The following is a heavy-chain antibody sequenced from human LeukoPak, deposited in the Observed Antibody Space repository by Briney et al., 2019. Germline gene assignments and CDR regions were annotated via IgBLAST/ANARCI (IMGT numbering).Heavy chain of an antibody. Sequence: GGSLRLSCAASGFTFSGSAMHWVRQASGKGLEWVGRIRSKANSYATAYAASVKGRFTISRDDSKNTAYLQMNSLKTEDTAVYYCTRRYSSSSDYWGQGTLVTVSS. J-gene: IGHJ4*02. V-gene: IGHV3-73*01. CDR1: GFTFSGSA. D-gene: IGHD6-6*01. CDR2: IRSKANSYAT. CDR3: TRRYSSSSDY.